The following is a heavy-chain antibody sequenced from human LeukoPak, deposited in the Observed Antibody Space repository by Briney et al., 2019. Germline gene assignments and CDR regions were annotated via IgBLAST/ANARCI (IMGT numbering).Heavy chain of an antibody. CDR1: GGSISSGGYS. J-gene: IGHJ4*02. Sequence: SETLSLTCAVSGGSISSGGYSWSWIRQPPGKGLEWIGYIYHSGSTYYNPSLKSRVTISVDRSKNQFSLKLSSVTAADTAVYYCARFGYDFWSGYDPLFDYWGQGTLVTVSS. CDR2: IYHSGST. CDR3: ARFGYDFWSGYDPLFDY. V-gene: IGHV4-30-2*01. D-gene: IGHD3-3*01.